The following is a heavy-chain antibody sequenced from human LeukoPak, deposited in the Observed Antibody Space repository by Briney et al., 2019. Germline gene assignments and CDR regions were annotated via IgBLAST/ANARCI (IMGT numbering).Heavy chain of an antibody. D-gene: IGHD2-2*01. CDR1: GFTFSSYA. CDR2: ISSSSSYI. V-gene: IGHV3-21*03. Sequence: GGSLRLSCAASGFTFSSYAMSWVRQAPGKGLEWVSSISSSSSYIYYADSVKGRFTISRDNAKNSLYLQMNSLRAEDTAVYHCARVTYCSSTSCYGRHFDYWGQGTLVTVSS. J-gene: IGHJ4*02. CDR3: ARVTYCSSTSCYGRHFDY.